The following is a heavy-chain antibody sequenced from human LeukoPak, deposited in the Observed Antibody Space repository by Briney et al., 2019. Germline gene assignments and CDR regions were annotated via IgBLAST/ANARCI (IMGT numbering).Heavy chain of an antibody. D-gene: IGHD3-9*01. Sequence: ASVKVSCKASGGTFSSYAIRWVRQAPGQGLEWVGGIIPIFGTANYAQKFQGRVTITTDESTSTAYMELSSLRSEDTAVYYCARDSYDILTGYRAFDIWGQGTMVTVSS. V-gene: IGHV1-69*05. CDR2: IIPIFGTA. J-gene: IGHJ3*02. CDR1: GGTFSSYA. CDR3: ARDSYDILTGYRAFDI.